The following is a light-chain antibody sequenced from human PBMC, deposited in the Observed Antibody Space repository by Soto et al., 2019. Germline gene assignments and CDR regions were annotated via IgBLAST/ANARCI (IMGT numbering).Light chain of an antibody. CDR3: QQDGGSPRT. J-gene: IGKJ1*01. Sequence: EIVLTQSPGTLSLSPGERATLSCTASQSVSSNYLAWYQQKPGQAPRLLIYGASSRATGIPDRFSGSGSGPDFTLTISRREPEDFAVYYCQQDGGSPRTFGQGTKVEIK. V-gene: IGKV3-20*01. CDR2: GAS. CDR1: QSVSSNY.